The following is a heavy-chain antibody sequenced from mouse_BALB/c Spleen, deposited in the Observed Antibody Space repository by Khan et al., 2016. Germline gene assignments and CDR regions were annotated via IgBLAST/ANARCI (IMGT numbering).Heavy chain of an antibody. CDR2: INNNGGST. CDR3: SRDAGALDY. D-gene: IGHD3-1*01. V-gene: IGHV5-6-3*01. Sequence: EVELVESGGGLVQPGGSLKLSCAASGFTFSTYGMAWVRQTPDKRLELVATINNNGGSTYYPDSVKGRFTSSRDNAKNTLYLQMSSLKSEVTAMYYCSRDAGALDYWGQGTSVTVSS. J-gene: IGHJ4*01. CDR1: GFTFSTYG.